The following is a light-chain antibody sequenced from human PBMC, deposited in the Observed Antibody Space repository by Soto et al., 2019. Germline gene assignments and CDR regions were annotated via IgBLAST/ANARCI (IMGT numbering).Light chain of an antibody. CDR3: QHYSTSAFT. J-gene: IGKJ3*01. CDR2: GAS. Sequence: EIVLTQSPGTLSLSPGERATLSCRASQSVSNYFAWYRQRPGQAPRLLIHGASIRATGIPDRFSGSGSGTDFTLTISRLEPEDFAVYYCQHYSTSAFTFGPGTKVDIK. CDR1: QSVSNY. V-gene: IGKV3-20*01.